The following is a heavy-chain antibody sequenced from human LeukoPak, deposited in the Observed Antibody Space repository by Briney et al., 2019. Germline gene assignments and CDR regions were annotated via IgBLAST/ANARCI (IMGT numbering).Heavy chain of an antibody. CDR1: GFTFSSYW. Sequence: GGSLRLSCAASGFTFSSYWMHWVRQAPGKGLVWVSRINNDGSSTNYADSVKGRFTISRDNAKNTLYLQMNSLRAEDTAVYYCARDHRDDRYYYYGLDVWGQGTTVTVSS. CDR2: INNDGSST. D-gene: IGHD1-1*01. J-gene: IGHJ6*02. CDR3: ARDHRDDRYYYYGLDV. V-gene: IGHV3-74*01.